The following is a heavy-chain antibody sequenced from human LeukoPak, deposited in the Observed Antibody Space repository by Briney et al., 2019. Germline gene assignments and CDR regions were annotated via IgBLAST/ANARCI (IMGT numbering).Heavy chain of an antibody. CDR1: GFTFSSYA. CDR2: ISYDGSNK. CDR3: ARDAPELRFLFFGMDV. D-gene: IGHD3-3*01. J-gene: IGHJ6*02. V-gene: IGHV3-30-3*01. Sequence: GRSLRLSCAASGFTFSSYAMHWVRQAPGKGLEWVAVISYDGSNKYYADSVKGRFTISRDNAKNSLYLQMNSLRAEDTAVYYCARDAPELRFLFFGMDVWGQGTTVTVSS.